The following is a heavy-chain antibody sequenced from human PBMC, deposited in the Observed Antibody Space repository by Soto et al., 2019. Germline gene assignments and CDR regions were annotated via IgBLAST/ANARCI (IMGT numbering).Heavy chain of an antibody. CDR1: GDSISSGHYY. Sequence: QVRLQESGPGLVKPSQTLSLTCTVSGDSISSGHYYWNWIRHHPGKGLEWIGYIHYTGSTYYNPSLKSRVAISVDTSKNQSSLKMNSMTAADTAVYFCARGSMATLYFDYWGQGTLVTVSS. V-gene: IGHV4-31*03. CDR3: ARGSMATLYFDY. J-gene: IGHJ4*02. D-gene: IGHD3-10*01. CDR2: IHYTGST.